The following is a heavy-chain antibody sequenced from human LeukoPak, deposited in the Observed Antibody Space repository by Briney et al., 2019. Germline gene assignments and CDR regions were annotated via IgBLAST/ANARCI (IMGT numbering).Heavy chain of an antibody. Sequence: PSXXLSLTCXVSGXSISXGXXSWSWIRQPPGKGLXWIGYIYHSGSTYYNPSLKSRVTISVDRSKNQSSLKLSSVTAADTAVYYCARDSGDYDSSGFWFFDLWGRGTLVTVSS. CDR1: GXSISXGXXS. CDR2: IYHSGST. CDR3: ARDSGDYDSSGFWFFDL. J-gene: IGHJ2*01. V-gene: IGHV4-30-2*01. D-gene: IGHD3-22*01.